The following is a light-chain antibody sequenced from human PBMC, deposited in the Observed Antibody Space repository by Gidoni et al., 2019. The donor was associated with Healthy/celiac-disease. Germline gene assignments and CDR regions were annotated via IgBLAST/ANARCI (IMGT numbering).Light chain of an antibody. CDR2: AAS. J-gene: IGKJ2*01. Sequence: DIQMTQSPSSLSASVGDRVTITCLASQSISSYLNWYQQKPGKAPKLLIYAASSLQSGVPSRFSGSGSGTDFTLTIRSLQPEDFATYYCQQSYSTPVTFGQXTKLEIK. CDR1: QSISSY. V-gene: IGKV1-39*01. CDR3: QQSYSTPVT.